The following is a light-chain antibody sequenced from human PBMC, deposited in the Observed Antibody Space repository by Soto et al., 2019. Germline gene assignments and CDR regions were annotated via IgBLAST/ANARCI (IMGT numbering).Light chain of an antibody. CDR2: GAS. J-gene: IGKJ3*01. CDR1: QSVSSN. CDR3: QQYNNWPPT. V-gene: IGKV3-15*01. Sequence: EIVMTQSPATLSVSPGERATLSCRASQSVSSNLAWYQQKPGQAPRLLIYGASTRATGIPARFSGSRSGTEFTLTISSLQSEDFAVYYCQQYNNWPPTFGPGNKVDIK.